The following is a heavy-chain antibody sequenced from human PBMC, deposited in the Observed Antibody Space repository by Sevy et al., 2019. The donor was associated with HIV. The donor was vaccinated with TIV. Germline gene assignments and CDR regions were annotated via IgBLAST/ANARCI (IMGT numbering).Heavy chain of an antibody. Sequence: GGSLRLSCAVSGFSFSDYYLSWIRMGPGKGQGRVSDISSRSTYIKYADSVKGRLTISRDNAKNSLSLQMNSLGADDTAVYYCARERNTYGQGYFDYWGQGTLVTVSS. J-gene: IGHJ4*02. CDR3: ARERNTYGQGYFDY. CDR2: ISSRSTYI. CDR1: GFSFSDYY. V-gene: IGHV3-11*06. D-gene: IGHD1-1*01.